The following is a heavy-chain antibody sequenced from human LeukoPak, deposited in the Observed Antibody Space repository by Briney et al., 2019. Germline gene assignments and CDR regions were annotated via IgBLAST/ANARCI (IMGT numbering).Heavy chain of an antibody. V-gene: IGHV3-30*02. CDR1: GFTFRNFG. CDR2: IQYDGRDK. Sequence: GGSLRLSCAASGFTFRNFGMHWVRQAPGKGLEWVAFIQYDGRDKFYADSVKGRFTISRDNYKNTLYLQKNSLRAEDTPLYYCAEDLGSGSYATDYCGEGNLVTASS. CDR3: AEDLGSGSYATDY. J-gene: IGHJ4*02. D-gene: IGHD1-26*01.